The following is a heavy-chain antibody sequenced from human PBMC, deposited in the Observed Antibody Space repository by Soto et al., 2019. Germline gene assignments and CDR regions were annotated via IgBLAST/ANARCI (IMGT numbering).Heavy chain of an antibody. Sequence: SVKVSCKASGGTFSSYAISWVRQAPGQGLEWMGGIIPIFGTANYAQKFQGRVTITADESTSTAYMELSSLRSEDTAVYYCARDREDSSSWYRGGAFDIWGQGTMVTVSS. D-gene: IGHD6-13*01. J-gene: IGHJ3*02. CDR2: IIPIFGTA. V-gene: IGHV1-69*13. CDR1: GGTFSSYA. CDR3: ARDREDSSSWYRGGAFDI.